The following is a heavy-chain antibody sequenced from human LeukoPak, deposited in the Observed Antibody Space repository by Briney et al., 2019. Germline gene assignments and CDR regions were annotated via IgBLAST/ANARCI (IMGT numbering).Heavy chain of an antibody. CDR3: ARAPVDTATEYFDY. J-gene: IGHJ4*02. CDR1: GGSISSYY. CDR2: IYTSGST. Sequence: PSETLSLTCTVSGGSISSYYWSWIRQPAGKGLEWIGRIYTSGSTNYNPSLKSRVTMSVDTSKNQFSLKLSSVTAADTAVYYCARAPVDTATEYFDYWGQGTLVTVSS. V-gene: IGHV4-4*07. D-gene: IGHD5-18*01.